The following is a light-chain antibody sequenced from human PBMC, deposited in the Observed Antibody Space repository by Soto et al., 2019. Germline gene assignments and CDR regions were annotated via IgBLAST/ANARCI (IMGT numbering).Light chain of an antibody. CDR1: QTISSSS. CDR2: GAS. J-gene: IGKJ1*01. V-gene: IGKV3-20*01. Sequence: EIGLTETQSTLSLSSGGRAPLSRTASQTISSSSLAWYQQKGGQAPRLLIYGASSRATGIPDRFSGSGPGADFTLTISRLEPEDFGVYYCQQYGSSPWTFGQGTKVDI. CDR3: QQYGSSPWT.